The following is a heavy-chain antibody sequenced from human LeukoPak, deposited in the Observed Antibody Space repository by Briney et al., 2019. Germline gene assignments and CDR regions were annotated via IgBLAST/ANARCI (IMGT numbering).Heavy chain of an antibody. CDR3: ARALAYGDYFDY. D-gene: IGHD4-17*01. CDR1: GFTFSNAW. V-gene: IGHV3-7*01. Sequence: PGGSLRLSCAASGFTFSNAWMSWVRQAPGKGLEWVANIKQDGSEKYYVDSVKGRFTISRDNAKNSLYLQMNSLGAEDTAVYYCARALAYGDYFDYWGQGTLVTVSS. CDR2: IKQDGSEK. J-gene: IGHJ4*02.